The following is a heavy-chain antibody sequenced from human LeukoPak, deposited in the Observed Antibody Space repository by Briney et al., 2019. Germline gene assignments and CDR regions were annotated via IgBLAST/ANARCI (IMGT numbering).Heavy chain of an antibody. Sequence: ASVKVSCKASGYTFTGYYMHWVRQAPGQGLEWMGAVNPSGGMTRYAQNFHGRVTVTRDMSTSTVYMELSSLRSDDTAVYFCARDLIGGANWFDPWGQGTLVTVSS. CDR2: VNPSGGMT. CDR3: ARDLIGGANWFDP. D-gene: IGHD3-22*01. CDR1: GYTFTGYY. J-gene: IGHJ5*02. V-gene: IGHV1-46*01.